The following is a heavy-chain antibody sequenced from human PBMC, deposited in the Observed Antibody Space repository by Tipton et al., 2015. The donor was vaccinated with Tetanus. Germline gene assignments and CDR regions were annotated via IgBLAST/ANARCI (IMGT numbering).Heavy chain of an antibody. CDR1: GYSFTSHW. Sequence: EVQLVQSGADVKKPGESLKISCKASGYSFTSHWVGWVRQMPGKGLEWMGMIFPDDSDTRYSPSFQGHVTISVAKSTSTVYLQWSSRKASDTALYFCARMYSSSSPFDHGGQGTLVAVSS. CDR2: IFPDDSDT. D-gene: IGHD1-26*01. CDR3: ARMYSSSSPFDH. V-gene: IGHV5-51*01. J-gene: IGHJ4*02.